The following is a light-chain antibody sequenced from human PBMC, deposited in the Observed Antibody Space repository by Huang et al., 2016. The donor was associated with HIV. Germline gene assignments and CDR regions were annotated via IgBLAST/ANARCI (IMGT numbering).Light chain of an antibody. CDR2: GAS. J-gene: IGKJ1*01. CDR1: QSISSN. Sequence: EIVLTQSPATLYVSPGERVSLSCRASQSISSNLAWYQHKPGQPPRRLIYGASTRVTAVPARFSASVSVTDFTLIINNLQSEDFAIYYCQQYDSYLSWTFGQGTKVEIK. V-gene: IGKV3-15*01. CDR3: QQYDSYLSWT.